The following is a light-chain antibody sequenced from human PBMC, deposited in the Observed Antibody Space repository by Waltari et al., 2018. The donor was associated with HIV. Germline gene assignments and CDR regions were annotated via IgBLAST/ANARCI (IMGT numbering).Light chain of an antibody. CDR3: SSYTSSSTLV. CDR2: GVS. V-gene: IGLV2-14*01. J-gene: IGLJ2*01. CDR1: SSDVGGYNY. Sequence: QSALTQPASVSGSPGQSITISCTGTSSDVGGYNYVSWYQQHPGKAPKLMIYGVSNRPSGVSKRFSGSKSGNTASLTSSGLQAEDEADYYCSSYTSSSTLVFGGGTKLTVL.